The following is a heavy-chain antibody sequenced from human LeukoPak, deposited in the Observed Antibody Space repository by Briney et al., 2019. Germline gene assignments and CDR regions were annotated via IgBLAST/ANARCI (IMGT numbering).Heavy chain of an antibody. CDR3: ASGYDLPY. J-gene: IGHJ1*01. CDR2: IIRSGSTI. V-gene: IGHV3-48*03. Sequence: GGSLRLSCAASGFTFSSYEMNWVRQAPGKGLEWVAYIIRSGSTIYYADSGKGRLTISRDNAKNSLSLQMKSLRVEETDVYYCASGYDLPYWGQGTLVTVSS. D-gene: IGHD5-12*01. CDR1: GFTFSSYE.